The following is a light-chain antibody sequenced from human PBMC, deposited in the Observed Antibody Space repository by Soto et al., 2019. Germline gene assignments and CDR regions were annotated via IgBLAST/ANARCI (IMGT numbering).Light chain of an antibody. CDR3: QTGGTGVV. CDR1: SGHSSYA. V-gene: IGLV4-69*01. Sequence: QSVLTQSPSASASLGASVKLTCTLSSGHSSYAIAWHQQQPEKGPRYLMKLNSDGSHSKGDGIPDRFSGSSSGAERYLTISGLQSEDEADYYCQTGGTGVVFGGGTKLTVL. J-gene: IGLJ2*01. CDR2: LNSDGSH.